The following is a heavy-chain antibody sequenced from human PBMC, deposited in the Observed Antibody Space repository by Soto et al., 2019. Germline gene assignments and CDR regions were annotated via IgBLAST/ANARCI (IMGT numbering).Heavy chain of an antibody. CDR1: GGSLSSYY. V-gene: IGHV4-59*01. CDR2: IYYSGST. J-gene: IGHJ4*02. CDR3: ARTWGSPDDS. D-gene: IGHD3-16*01. Sequence: QVQLQESGPGLVKPSETLSLTCVVSGGSLSSYYWSWIRQPPGKGLEWIGYIYYSGSTNYNPSLKXRATITVDTSKNQFALKLSSVTAADTAVYYCARTWGSPDDSWGRGTLVTVSP.